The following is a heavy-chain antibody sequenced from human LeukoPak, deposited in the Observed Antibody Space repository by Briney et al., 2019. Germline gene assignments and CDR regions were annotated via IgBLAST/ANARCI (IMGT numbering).Heavy chain of an antibody. CDR3: ATNALLVPSTFDS. V-gene: IGHV4-4*08. Sequence: SETLSLTCSVSGGSIESYYWSWIRQPPGKGLEFIGYIAASGTTKHNPSLKSRVTLSMDTSKNQFSLKLNSVTAADTAVYYCATNALLVPSTFDSWGRGTLVTVSS. CDR2: IAASGTT. D-gene: IGHD6-6*01. J-gene: IGHJ4*02. CDR1: GGSIESYY.